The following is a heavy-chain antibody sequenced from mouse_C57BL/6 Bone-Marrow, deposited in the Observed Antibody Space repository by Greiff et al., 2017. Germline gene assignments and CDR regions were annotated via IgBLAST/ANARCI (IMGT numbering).Heavy chain of an antibody. CDR2: IYPGSGST. CDR3: AREDYYYGSRWYFDV. Sequence: QVQLQQPGAELVKPGASVKMSCKASGYTFTSYWITWVKQRPGQGLEWIGDIYPGSGSTNYNEKFKSKATLTVDTSSSTAYMQLSSLTSEDSAVYYCAREDYYYGSRWYFDVWGTGTTVTVSS. V-gene: IGHV1-55*01. J-gene: IGHJ1*03. D-gene: IGHD1-1*01. CDR1: GYTFTSYW.